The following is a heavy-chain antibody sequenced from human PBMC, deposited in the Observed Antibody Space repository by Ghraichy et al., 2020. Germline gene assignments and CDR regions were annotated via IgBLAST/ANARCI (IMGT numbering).Heavy chain of an antibody. Sequence: ASVKVSCKASGYTFTSYGISWVRQAPGQGLEWMGWISAYNGNTNYEQKLQGRVTMTTDTSTSTAYMELRSLRSDDTAVYYCARDPIRYKQQLVRDDAFDIWGQGTMVTVSS. J-gene: IGHJ3*02. CDR2: ISAYNGNT. D-gene: IGHD6-13*01. CDR1: GYTFTSYG. V-gene: IGHV1-18*01. CDR3: ARDPIRYKQQLVRDDAFDI.